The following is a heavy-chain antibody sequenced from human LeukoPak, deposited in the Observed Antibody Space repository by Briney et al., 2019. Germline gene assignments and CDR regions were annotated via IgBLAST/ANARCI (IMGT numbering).Heavy chain of an antibody. Sequence: PGGSLRLSCAASGFIFTNYAMSWVRQAPGKGLEWISAASGSDTGTYHADSVRGRFTISRDTSKNTLYLQMNSLRAEDMAVYYCARGWYSSSWYLHVPRSSGWLYYFDYWGQGTLVTVSS. CDR1: GFIFTNYA. D-gene: IGHD6-13*01. CDR3: ARGWYSSSWYLHVPRSSGWLYYFDY. CDR2: ASGSDTGT. V-gene: IGHV3-23*01. J-gene: IGHJ4*02.